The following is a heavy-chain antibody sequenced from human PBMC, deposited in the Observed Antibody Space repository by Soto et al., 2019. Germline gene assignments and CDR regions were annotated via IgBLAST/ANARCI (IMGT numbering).Heavy chain of an antibody. D-gene: IGHD2-15*01. CDR3: AGLCRGGNGFSSYAMDV. CDR2: IDLSPSKS. J-gene: IGHJ6*02. CDR1: GSSITRNR. Sequence: PGASLKLSCKGSGSSITRNRLNWAREMRGRGQECVGRIDLSPSKSNYNQSFQGHVTITATRDTSSAYLQWNILKASVTAMYYCAGLCRGGNGFSSYAMDVWGQGTTVTVSS. V-gene: IGHV5-10-1*01.